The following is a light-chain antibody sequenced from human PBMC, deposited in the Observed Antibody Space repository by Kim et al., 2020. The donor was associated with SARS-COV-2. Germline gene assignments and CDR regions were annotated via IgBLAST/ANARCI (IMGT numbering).Light chain of an antibody. Sequence: EIVMTQSPANLSVSPGERATLSCRASQGVSNNLAWYQHNPGQAPRLLIYGASTRATGIPTRFSGSVSVTEFTLTISGLQSEDFAVYYCHQYNIWPYTFGPGTKLEI. CDR3: HQYNIWPYT. J-gene: IGKJ2*01. CDR1: QGVSNN. V-gene: IGKV3-15*01. CDR2: GAS.